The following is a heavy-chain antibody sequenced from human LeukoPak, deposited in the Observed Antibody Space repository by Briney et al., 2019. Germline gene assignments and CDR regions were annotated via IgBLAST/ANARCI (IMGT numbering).Heavy chain of an antibody. D-gene: IGHD3-10*01. CDR3: ARDIRGSGNYGWFDP. Sequence: PGGSLRLSCVASGFTFSSYAMSWGRQAPGKGLEWVASISDSGGTTYYLDSVRGRFTISRDNSENTLYLQMNSLRAEDTAIYSCARDIRGSGNYGWFDPWGQGTLVTVSS. J-gene: IGHJ5*02. CDR1: GFTFSSYA. CDR2: ISDSGGTT. V-gene: IGHV3-23*01.